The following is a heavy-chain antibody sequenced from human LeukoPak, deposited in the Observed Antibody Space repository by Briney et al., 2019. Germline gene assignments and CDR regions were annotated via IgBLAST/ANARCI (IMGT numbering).Heavy chain of an antibody. J-gene: IGHJ4*02. CDR1: GFTFKTFA. V-gene: IGHV3-23*01. CDR3: ARETVQAFDY. D-gene: IGHD1-14*01. Sequence: GGSLRLSCAASGFTFKTFAMSWVRQAPGKGLESVSVISAGGGKTYYADSVKGRFTISRDNSKNTLYLQMNSVRAEDTAVYYCARETVQAFDYWGQGTLVTVSS. CDR2: ISAGGGKT.